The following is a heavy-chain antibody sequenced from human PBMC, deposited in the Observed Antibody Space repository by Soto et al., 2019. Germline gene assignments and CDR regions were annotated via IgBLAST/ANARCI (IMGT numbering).Heavy chain of an antibody. CDR3: ARAGPSGWYEDY. CDR2: IYYSGST. Sequence: SETLSLTCTVSGGSISSYYWSWIRQPPGKELEWIGYIYYSGSTNYNPSLKSRVTISVDMSKNQFSLKLSPVTAADTAVYYCARAGPSGWYEDYWGQGTLVTVSS. V-gene: IGHV4-59*01. D-gene: IGHD6-19*01. CDR1: GGSISSYY. J-gene: IGHJ4*02.